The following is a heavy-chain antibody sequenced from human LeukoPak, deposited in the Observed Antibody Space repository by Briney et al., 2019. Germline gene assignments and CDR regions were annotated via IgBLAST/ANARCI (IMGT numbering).Heavy chain of an antibody. CDR3: VKEVVATIPPL. V-gene: IGHV3-23*01. CDR1: GFTFSSFS. D-gene: IGHD5-12*01. CDR2: LSTSGAAT. Sequence: GGSLRLSCAASGFTFSSFSMNWVRQAPGKGLEWVSTLSTSGAATYYADSVKGRFTISRDNSQNTLYLQMNSLRAEDTAVYYCVKEVVATIPPLWGQGTLVTVSS. J-gene: IGHJ4*02.